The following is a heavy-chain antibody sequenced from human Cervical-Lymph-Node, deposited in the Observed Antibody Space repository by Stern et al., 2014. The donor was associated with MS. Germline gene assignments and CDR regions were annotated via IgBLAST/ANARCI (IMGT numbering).Heavy chain of an antibody. CDR3: ARVLRRRVIGAPGAGYYFDY. J-gene: IGHJ4*02. CDR2: IFYRGST. V-gene: IGHV4-59*01. Sequence: QVQLVQSGPGLVKPSETLSLTCTVSGDSINYYYWGWIRQPPGKALEWIGYIFYRGSTTYNPSLKSRVTISVDTSKNQFSLSLSSVTAADTAVYYCARVLRRRVIGAPGAGYYFDYWGQGTLGTVPS. CDR1: GDSINYYY. D-gene: IGHD6-13*01.